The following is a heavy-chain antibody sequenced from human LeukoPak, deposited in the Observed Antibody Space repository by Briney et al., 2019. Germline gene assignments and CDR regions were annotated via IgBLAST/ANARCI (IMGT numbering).Heavy chain of an antibody. CDR3: AKDGTDYDYVWDYDY. D-gene: IGHD3-16*01. J-gene: IGHJ4*02. V-gene: IGHV3-23*01. Sequence: PGGSLRLSCAASGFTFSSNAMSWVRQAPGKGLEWASAISGRGDGTYYADSVKGRFIISRDNSKNTLYLQMNSLRADDTAVYYCAKDGTDYDYVWDYDYWGQGTLVTVSS. CDR1: GFTFSSNA. CDR2: ISGRGDGT.